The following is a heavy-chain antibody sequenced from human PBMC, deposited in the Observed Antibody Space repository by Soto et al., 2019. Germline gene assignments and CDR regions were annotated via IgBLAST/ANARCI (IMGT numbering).Heavy chain of an antibody. CDR2: IKSKTDGGTT. J-gene: IGHJ4*02. CDR1: GFTFSNAW. Sequence: GGSLRLSCAASGFTFSNAWMNWVRQAPGKGLEWVGRIKSKTDGGTTDYAAPVKGRFTISRDDSKNTLYLQMNSLKTEDTAVYYCTTGDLSPRLYYDSSEGGTPFDYWGQGTLVTVSS. V-gene: IGHV3-15*07. D-gene: IGHD3-22*01. CDR3: TTGDLSPRLYYDSSEGGTPFDY.